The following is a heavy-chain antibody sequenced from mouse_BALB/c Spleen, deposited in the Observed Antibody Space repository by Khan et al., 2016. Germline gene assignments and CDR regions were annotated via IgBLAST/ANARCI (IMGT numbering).Heavy chain of an antibody. CDR1: GYSITSDYA. CDR3: ATTVVAPRFAY. CDR2: ISYSGST. D-gene: IGHD1-1*01. V-gene: IGHV3-2*02. J-gene: IGHJ3*01. Sequence: EVQLQESGPGLVKPSQSLSLTCTVTGYSITSDYAWNWIRQFPGNKLEWMGYISYSGSTSYNPSLKSRISITRDTSKNHVFLQLNSVTTEDTATYYCATTVVAPRFAYWGQGTLVTVSA.